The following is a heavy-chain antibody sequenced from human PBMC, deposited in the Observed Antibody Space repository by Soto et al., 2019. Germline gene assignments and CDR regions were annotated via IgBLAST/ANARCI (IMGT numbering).Heavy chain of an antibody. CDR3: ARGDLWFGEDYYYGMDV. CDR2: TYYRSKWYN. J-gene: IGHJ6*02. Sequence: SQTLSLTCAISGDSVSSNSAAWNWIRQSPSRGLEWLGRTYYRSKWYNDYAVSVKSRITINPDTSKNQFSLQLNSVTPEDTAVYYRARGDLWFGEDYYYGMDVWDQGTTVTVSS. CDR1: GDSVSSNSAA. D-gene: IGHD3-10*01. V-gene: IGHV6-1*01.